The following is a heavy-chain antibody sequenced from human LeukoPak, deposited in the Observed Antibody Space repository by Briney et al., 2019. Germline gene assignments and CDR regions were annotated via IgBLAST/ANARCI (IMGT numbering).Heavy chain of an antibody. V-gene: IGHV1-69*01. CDR1: GGTFSSYA. J-gene: IGHJ4*02. D-gene: IGHD6-13*01. Sequence: ASVKVSCKASGGTFSSYAISWVRQAPGQGLEWMGGIIPIFGTANYAQKFQGRVTITADESTSTAYMELSSLRSEDTAVYYCARDRLYSSSWYADLRGPFDYWGQGTLVTVSS. CDR3: ARDRLYSSSWYADLRGPFDY. CDR2: IIPIFGTA.